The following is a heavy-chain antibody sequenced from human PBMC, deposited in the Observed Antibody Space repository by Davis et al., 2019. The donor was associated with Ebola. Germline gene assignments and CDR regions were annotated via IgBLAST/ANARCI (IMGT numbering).Heavy chain of an antibody. J-gene: IGHJ5*02. Sequence: MPSETLSLTCAVSGGSFSGYYWSWIRQPPGKGLEWIGSIYYSGSTYYNPSLKSRVTISVDTSKNQFSLKRSSVTAADTAVYYCARRSSSWSQFAPWGQGTLVTVSS. CDR2: IYYSGST. V-gene: IGHV4-39*01. D-gene: IGHD6-13*01. CDR3: ARRSSSWSQFAP. CDR1: GGSFSGYY.